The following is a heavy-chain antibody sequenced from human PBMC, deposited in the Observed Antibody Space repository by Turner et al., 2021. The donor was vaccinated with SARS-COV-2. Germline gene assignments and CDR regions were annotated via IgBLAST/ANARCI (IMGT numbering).Heavy chain of an antibody. CDR3: ATRVYDILTGLELGYFDY. Sequence: QVQLVQSGAEVKKPGSSVKVSCKASRGTFSSYAISWVRQAPGRGPEWMGRIIPILGRANYAQKFQGRVTITADKSTSTAYMEVSSLRSEDTAVYYCATRVYDILTGLELGYFDYWGQGTLVTVSS. CDR2: IIPILGRA. J-gene: IGHJ4*02. CDR1: RGTFSSYA. V-gene: IGHV1-69*04. D-gene: IGHD3-9*01.